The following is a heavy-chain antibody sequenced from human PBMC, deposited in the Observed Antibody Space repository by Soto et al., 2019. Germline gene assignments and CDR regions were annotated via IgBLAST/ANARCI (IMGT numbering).Heavy chain of an antibody. J-gene: IGHJ4*02. Sequence: EVQLVESGGDLVQPGGSLRLSWAAPEFIFGIYWLSWVGRAQGKGLEWVANINQDGSGKYYVDSVQGRFTISRDNAKNSLYLQMNSLRAEDTAVYFCARLYCGANWCQSFMNSWGQGTLVTVSS. CDR2: INQDGSGK. CDR3: ARLYCGANWCQSFMNS. D-gene: IGHD2-21*01. CDR1: EFIFGIYW. V-gene: IGHV3-7*01.